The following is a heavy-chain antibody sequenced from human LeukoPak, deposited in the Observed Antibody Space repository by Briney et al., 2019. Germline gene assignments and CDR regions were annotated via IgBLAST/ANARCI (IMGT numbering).Heavy chain of an antibody. Sequence: PSETLSLTCNVSGGSISGYHWSWIRQPPGKGLEWLGYIYYSGSSNYNPSLKSRVTISADTSKNQFSLKLSSVSAADTAVYYCARVPRSYYYYYYMDVWGKGTTVTVSS. CDR2: IYYSGSS. J-gene: IGHJ6*03. CDR1: GGSISGYH. V-gene: IGHV4-59*01. CDR3: ARVPRSYYYYYYMDV.